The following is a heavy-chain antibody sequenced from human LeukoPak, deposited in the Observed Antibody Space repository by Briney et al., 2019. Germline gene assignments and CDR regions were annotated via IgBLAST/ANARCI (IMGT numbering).Heavy chain of an antibody. J-gene: IGHJ4*02. D-gene: IGHD6-19*01. CDR1: GFTFSDYY. V-gene: IGHV3-11*03. CDR2: ISSSSSYT. CDR3: TRLSLGGWYPSY. Sequence: GGSLRLSCAASGFTFSDYYMSWIRQAPGKGLEWVSYISSSSSYTNYAVSVKGRFTISRDNAKNSLYLQMNSLKTEDTAVYYCTRLSLGGWYPSYWGQGTLVTVSS.